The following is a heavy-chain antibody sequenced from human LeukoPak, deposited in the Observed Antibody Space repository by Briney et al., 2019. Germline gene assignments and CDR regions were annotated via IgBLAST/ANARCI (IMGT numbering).Heavy chain of an antibody. CDR2: IRYDGSNK. CDR3: AKDDGSGSYYRSSKIDI. Sequence: GGSLRLSCAASGFTFSSYGMHWVRQAPGKGLEWVAFIRYDGSNKYYADSVKGRFTISRDNSKNTLYLQMNSLRAEDTAVYYCAKDDGSGSYYRSSKIDIWGQGTMVTVSS. J-gene: IGHJ3*02. CDR1: GFTFSSYG. V-gene: IGHV3-30*02. D-gene: IGHD3-10*01.